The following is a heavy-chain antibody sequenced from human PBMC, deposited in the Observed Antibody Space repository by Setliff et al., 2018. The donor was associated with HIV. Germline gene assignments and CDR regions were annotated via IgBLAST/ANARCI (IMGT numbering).Heavy chain of an antibody. CDR1: GGSISSGSYY. CDR2: IYTSGST. D-gene: IGHD4-17*01. J-gene: IGHJ3*02. CDR3: ARLGMTTVGIGDVFDI. Sequence: SETLSLTCTVSGGSISSGSYYWSWIRQPAGKGLEWIGHIYTSGSTNYNPSLKSRVTISVDTSKNQFSLKVRSVTAADTAVYYCARLGMTTVGIGDVFDIWGQGTMVTVSS. V-gene: IGHV4-61*09.